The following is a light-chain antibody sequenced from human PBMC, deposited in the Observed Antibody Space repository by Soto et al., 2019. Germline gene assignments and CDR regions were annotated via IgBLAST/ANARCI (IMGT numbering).Light chain of an antibody. CDR2: DAF. CDR3: QQRSNWPLT. V-gene: IGKV3-11*01. J-gene: IGKJ4*01. Sequence: EIVLTQSPATLPLSPGERATLSCRASQSVYSYLAWYQQKPGQAPRLLIYDAFNRATGIPARFTGSGSGTDFTLTISSLEPEDSAVYYCQQRSNWPLTFGGGTKVEIK. CDR1: QSVYSY.